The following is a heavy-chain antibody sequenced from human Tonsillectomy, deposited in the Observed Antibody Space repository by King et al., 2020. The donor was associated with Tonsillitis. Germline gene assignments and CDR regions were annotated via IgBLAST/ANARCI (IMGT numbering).Heavy chain of an antibody. D-gene: IGHD6-13*01. J-gene: IGHJ5*02. CDR2: INPSGSSA. CDR1: GYASTTYY. Sequence: VQLVESGAEVKKPGASVELSCKASGYASTTYYVQWVRQAPGQGLEWMGIINPSGSSATYAQKFQGRVTMTRDTSTRTVYMQLSSLRSDDTAIYFCAGVWYSRRWSAIWFDPGGEGTLVTV. CDR3: AGVWYSRRWSAIWFDP. V-gene: IGHV1-46*01.